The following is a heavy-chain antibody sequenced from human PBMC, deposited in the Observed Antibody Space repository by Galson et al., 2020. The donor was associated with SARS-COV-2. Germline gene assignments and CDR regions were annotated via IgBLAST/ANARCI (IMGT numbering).Heavy chain of an antibody. J-gene: IGHJ6*02. CDR3: ASLYGEGATSYYYYGMDV. CDR1: GFTFSSYS. D-gene: IGHD1-26*01. CDR2: ISSSSSYI. Sequence: NSGGSLRLSCAASGFTFSSYSMNWVRQAPGKGLEWVSSISSSSSYIYYADSVKGRFTISRDNAKNSLYLQMNSLRAEDTAVYYCASLYGEGATSYYYYGMDVWGQGTMVTVSS. V-gene: IGHV3-21*01.